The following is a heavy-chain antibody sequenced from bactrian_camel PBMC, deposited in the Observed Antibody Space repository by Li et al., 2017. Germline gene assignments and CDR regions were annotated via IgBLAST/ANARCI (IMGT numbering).Heavy chain of an antibody. Sequence: HVQLVESGGGSVQAGGSLRLSCAVAGYDARSYCLGWFRQAPGKERGGVASIVGPGGSTTYYADSVQGRFTISRENDNGRNTLYLQMNSLKTEDTANYYCAADFLQYCRTTRLTYWGQGTQVTVS. CDR1: GYDARSYC. D-gene: IGHD2*01. V-gene: IGHV3-3*01. CDR2: IVGPGGSTT. CDR3: AADFLQYCRTTRLTY. J-gene: IGHJ4*01.